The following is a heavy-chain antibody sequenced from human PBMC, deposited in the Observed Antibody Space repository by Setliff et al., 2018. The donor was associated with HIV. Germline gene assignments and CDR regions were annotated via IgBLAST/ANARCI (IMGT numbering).Heavy chain of an antibody. V-gene: IGHV4-34*01. CDR1: GGSFTDIGGSFTDYY. CDR3: ARHDGGGWYVRVLATSFDY. Sequence: SETLSLTCAVFGGSFTDIGGSFTDYYWIWIRQPPGKGLEWIGETNHSGSTHYNPSLKSRFTISVDTSKKQFSLKLSSVTAADTAVYYCARHDGGGWYVRVLATSFDYWGQGTLVTVSS. CDR2: TNHSGST. J-gene: IGHJ4*02. D-gene: IGHD6-19*01.